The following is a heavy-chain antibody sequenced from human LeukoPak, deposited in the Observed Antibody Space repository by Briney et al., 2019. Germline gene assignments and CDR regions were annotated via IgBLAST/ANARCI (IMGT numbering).Heavy chain of an antibody. D-gene: IGHD2-2*02. J-gene: IGHJ2*01. Sequence: PPETLSLTCTVSGGSISSYYWSWIRQPPGKGLEWIGYIYYSGSTNYNPSLKSRVTISVDTSKNQFSLKLSSVTAADTAVYYCARGEYQLLYSSSWYFDLWGRGTLVTVSS. CDR3: ARGEYQLLYSSSWYFDL. CDR1: GGSISSYY. CDR2: IYYSGST. V-gene: IGHV4-59*01.